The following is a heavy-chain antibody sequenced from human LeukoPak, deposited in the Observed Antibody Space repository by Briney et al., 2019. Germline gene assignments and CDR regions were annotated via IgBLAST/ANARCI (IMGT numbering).Heavy chain of an antibody. V-gene: IGHV1-24*01. CDR1: GYTLTELS. CDR2: FDPEDGET. D-gene: IGHD6-6*01. J-gene: IGHJ4*02. CDR3: ARHRAYSSSSPFDY. Sequence: EASVKVSCKVSGYTLTELSMHWVRQAPGKGLEWMGGFDPEDGETIYAQKFQGRVTMTEDTSTDTAYMELSSLRSEDTAVYYCARHRAYSSSSPFDYWGQGTLVTVSS.